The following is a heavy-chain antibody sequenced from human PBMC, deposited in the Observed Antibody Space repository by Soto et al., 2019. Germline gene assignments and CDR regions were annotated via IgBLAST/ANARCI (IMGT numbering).Heavy chain of an antibody. CDR2: ISYDGSNK. J-gene: IGHJ6*02. V-gene: IGHV3-30-3*01. CDR1: AFTFSSYA. CDR3: ARDNRGGLGYYYYGMDV. D-gene: IGHD3-16*01. Sequence: GGSLRLSCAPSAFTFSSYAMHWVRQAPSKGLEWVAVISYDGSNKYYADSVKGRFTISRDNSKNTLYLQMNSLRAEDTAVYYCARDNRGGLGYYYYGMDVWGQGTTVTVSS.